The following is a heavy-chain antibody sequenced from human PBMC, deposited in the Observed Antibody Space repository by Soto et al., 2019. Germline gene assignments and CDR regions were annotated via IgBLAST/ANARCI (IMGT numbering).Heavy chain of an antibody. CDR2: INPNDGGT. CDR3: ARDQWDDGGATLDY. D-gene: IGHD1-1*01. CDR1: GYTFTNYF. V-gene: IGHV1-2*02. J-gene: IGHJ4*02. Sequence: ASVKVSCKPSGYTFTNYFIQWLRQAPGQGLEWMGWINPNDGGTNYAQKFQGRVAVTSDTSISTAYMELSSLTSDDRAVYYCARDQWDDGGATLDYCGQGPLATVSS.